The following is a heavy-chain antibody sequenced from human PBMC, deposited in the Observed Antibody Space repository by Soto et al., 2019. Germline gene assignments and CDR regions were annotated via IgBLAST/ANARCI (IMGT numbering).Heavy chain of an antibody. D-gene: IGHD6-13*01. CDR1: GYSFTSYW. J-gene: IGHJ5*02. CDR2: IYPGDSDT. CDR3: ARLRGSSWSVGWFDP. Sequence: GESLKISCKGSGYSFTSYWISWVRQMPGKGLEWMGIIYPGDSDTRYSPSFQGQVTISADKSISTAYLQWSSLKASDTAMYYCARLRGSSWSVGWFDPWGQGTLVTVSS. V-gene: IGHV5-51*01.